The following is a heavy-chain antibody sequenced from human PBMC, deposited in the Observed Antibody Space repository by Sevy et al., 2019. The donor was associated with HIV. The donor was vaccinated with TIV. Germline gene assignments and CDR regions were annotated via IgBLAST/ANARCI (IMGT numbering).Heavy chain of an antibody. J-gene: IGHJ6*02. CDR1: GYTFTSYG. Sequence: ASVKVSCKASGYTFTSYGISWVRQAPGQGLEWMGWISVNNGNTYYAQKLQGRVTMTTDTSSSTAYMELRSLRSDDTAVYYCARAGNYYGSGSYAPSYLSEPYYYYGMDVWGQGTTVTVSS. CDR2: ISVNNGNT. CDR3: ARAGNYYGSGSYAPSYLSEPYYYYGMDV. D-gene: IGHD3-10*01. V-gene: IGHV1-18*01.